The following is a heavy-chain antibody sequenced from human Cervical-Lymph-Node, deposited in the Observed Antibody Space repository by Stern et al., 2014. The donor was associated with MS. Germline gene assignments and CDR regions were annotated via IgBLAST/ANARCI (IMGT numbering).Heavy chain of an antibody. D-gene: IGHD6-13*01. CDR2: IYWDDDK. J-gene: IGHJ4*02. CDR1: GFSLSTSGVG. V-gene: IGHV2-5*02. Sequence: QVTLEESGPTLVNPTQTLTLTCTFSGFSLSTSGVGVGWIRQPPGKALEWLALIYWDDDKRYTPSLKSRLTITKDTSKNQVVLTMTNMDPVDTATYYCEHRRTEAAAGTGTRGYFDYWGQGTLVTVSS. CDR3: EHRRTEAAAGTGTRGYFDY.